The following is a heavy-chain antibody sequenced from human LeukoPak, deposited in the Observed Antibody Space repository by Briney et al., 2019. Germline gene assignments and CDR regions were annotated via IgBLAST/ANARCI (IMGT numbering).Heavy chain of an antibody. CDR1: GDSITSGNFY. Sequence: PSETLSLTCIVSGDSITSGNFYWRWIRQPAGKGLEWIGRIYVSGSTNYSPSLRSRVTISKDASKNQFSLKLNSVTAADTAVYYCARGWGSTSSNYFDPWGQGTLVIVSS. V-gene: IGHV4-61*02. CDR3: ARGWGSTSSNYFDP. CDR2: IYVSGST. D-gene: IGHD2-2*01. J-gene: IGHJ5*02.